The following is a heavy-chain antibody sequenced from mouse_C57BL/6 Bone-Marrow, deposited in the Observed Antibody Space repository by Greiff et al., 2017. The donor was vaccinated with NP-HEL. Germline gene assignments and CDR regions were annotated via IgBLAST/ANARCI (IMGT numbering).Heavy chain of an antibody. CDR3: AMLDYFDY. Sequence: QVQLQQPGAELVRPGSSVKLSCKASGYTFTSYWMDWVKQRPGQGLEWIGNIYPSDSETHYNQKFKDKATLTVDKSSSTAYMQLSSLTSEDSAVYYCAMLDYFDYWGQGTTLTVSS. CDR2: IYPSDSET. CDR1: GYTFTSYW. D-gene: IGHD3-1*01. J-gene: IGHJ2*01. V-gene: IGHV1-61*01.